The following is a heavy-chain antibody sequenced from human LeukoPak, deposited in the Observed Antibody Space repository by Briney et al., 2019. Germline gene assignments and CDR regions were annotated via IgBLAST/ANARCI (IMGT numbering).Heavy chain of an antibody. CDR2: ISYDGSNK. CDR3: ATVLYCPTGYGEHVDH. D-gene: IGHD2-8*02. CDR1: GFTFSSYA. Sequence: GGSLRLSCAASGFTFSSYAMHWVRQAPGKGLEWVAVISYDGSNKYYADSVKGRFTISRDNSKNTLYLQMNSLRAEDTAVYYYATVLYCPTGYGEHVDHWGQGTLVTVSS. V-gene: IGHV3-30*03. J-gene: IGHJ4*02.